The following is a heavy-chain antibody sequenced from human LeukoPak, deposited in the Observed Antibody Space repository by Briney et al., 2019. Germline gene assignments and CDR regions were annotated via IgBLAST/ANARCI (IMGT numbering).Heavy chain of an antibody. Sequence: GESLKISCKGSGYSFTSYWIGWVRQMPGKGLEWMGIIYPGDSDTRYSPSFQCQVTISADKSISTAYLQWSSLKASDTAMYYCARHYYGSGSYAWFDPWGQGTLVTVSS. D-gene: IGHD3-10*01. CDR1: GYSFTSYW. V-gene: IGHV5-51*01. CDR3: ARHYYGSGSYAWFDP. J-gene: IGHJ5*02. CDR2: IYPGDSDT.